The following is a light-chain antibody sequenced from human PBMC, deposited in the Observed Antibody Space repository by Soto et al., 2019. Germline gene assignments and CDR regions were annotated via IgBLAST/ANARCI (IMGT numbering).Light chain of an antibody. V-gene: IGLV2-14*01. J-gene: IGLJ1*01. CDR3: NSHSSRSPLDV. CDR1: TSDVGGYNF. Sequence: QSALAQPASVSGSPGQSITISCTGTTSDVGGYNFVSWYQQHPGKAPKLIIYEVSHRPSGVSNRFSGSKSGNTASLTISGLQPEDEADYYYNSHSSRSPLDVFGTGTKVTVL. CDR2: EVS.